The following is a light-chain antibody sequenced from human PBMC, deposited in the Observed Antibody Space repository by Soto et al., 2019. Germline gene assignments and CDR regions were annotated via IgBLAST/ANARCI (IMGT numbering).Light chain of an antibody. J-gene: IGKJ4*01. Sequence: EIELTQSPATLSLSPGERATLSCTASQSVRKYLAWYQQKPGQAPRLLIYDTTKRATGVPARFSGSGSGTDFTLTISSLQPEDVATYYCQKYNSVPLTFGGGTKVEIK. CDR3: QKYNSVPLT. CDR2: DTT. V-gene: IGKV3-11*01. CDR1: QSVRKY.